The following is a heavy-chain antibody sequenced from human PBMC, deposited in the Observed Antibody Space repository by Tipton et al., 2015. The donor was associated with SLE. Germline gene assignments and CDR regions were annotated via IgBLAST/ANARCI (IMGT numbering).Heavy chain of an antibody. CDR1: GGSFSGYY. D-gene: IGHD3-22*01. CDR2: INHSGST. Sequence: TLSLTCAVYGGSFSGYYWTWIRQPPGKGLEWIGEINHSGSTNYNPSLKSRVTISVDTSKNQFSLKLSSVTAADTAVYYCARAYDSSGYYPRYFDYWGQGTLVTVSS. V-gene: IGHV4-34*01. J-gene: IGHJ4*02. CDR3: ARAYDSSGYYPRYFDY.